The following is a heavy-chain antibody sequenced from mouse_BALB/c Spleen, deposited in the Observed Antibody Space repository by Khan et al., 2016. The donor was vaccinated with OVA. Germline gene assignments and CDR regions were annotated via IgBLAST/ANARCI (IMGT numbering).Heavy chain of an antibody. V-gene: IGHV1S56*01. Sequence: QVQLQQSGPELVKPGASVKMSCKASGFTLMSYYIHWVKQRPGQGLEWIGWIYPGDGRTKYNENFKGKTTLTADKSYSTAYMLLSSLTSEDSAIHFCAISYYGTFWYFDVWGAGTTVTVSS. CDR2: IYPGDGRT. D-gene: IGHD1-1*01. J-gene: IGHJ1*01. CDR3: AISYYGTFWYFDV. CDR1: GFTLMSYY.